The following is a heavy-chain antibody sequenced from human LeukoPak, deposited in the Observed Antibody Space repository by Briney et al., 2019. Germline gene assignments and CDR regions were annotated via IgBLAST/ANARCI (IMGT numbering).Heavy chain of an antibody. D-gene: IGHD3-22*01. V-gene: IGHV3-30*02. Sequence: GGSLRLSCAASGFTFSSYGMHWVRQAPGKGLEWVAFIRYDGSNKYYADSVKGRFTISRDNSKNTLYLQMNSLRAEDTAVYYCARGPRFAIRMIVVVTKGHFDSWGQGTLVTVSS. CDR2: IRYDGSNK. CDR3: ARGPRFAIRMIVVVTKGHFDS. CDR1: GFTFSSYG. J-gene: IGHJ4*02.